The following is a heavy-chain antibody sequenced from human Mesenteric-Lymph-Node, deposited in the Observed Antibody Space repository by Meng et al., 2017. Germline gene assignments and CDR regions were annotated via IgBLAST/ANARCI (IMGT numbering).Heavy chain of an antibody. CDR1: GGSISSGGYY. D-gene: IGHD3-10*01. Sequence: VQLVESGPVLVKPSQTLSLTCTVSGGSISSGGYYWSWIRQHPGKGLEWIGYIHSSGSTYYNPSLRSRLTISVDTSKNQFSLKLSSVTAADTAVYYCARASYGSGSPLGESWFDPWGQGTLVTVSS. CDR3: ARASYGSGSPLGESWFDP. CDR2: IHSSGST. V-gene: IGHV4-31*03. J-gene: IGHJ5*02.